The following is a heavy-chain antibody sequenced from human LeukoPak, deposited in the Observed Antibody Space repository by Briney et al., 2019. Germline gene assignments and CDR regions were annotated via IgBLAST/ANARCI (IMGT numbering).Heavy chain of an antibody. CDR2: IYYSGST. J-gene: IGHJ4*02. V-gene: IGHV4-39*07. CDR3: ARDPQDSSGFDY. Sequence: SETLSLTCTVSGVSISSSNSYWGWIRQPPGKGLEWIGSIYYSGSTYYNPSLKSRVTISVDTSKNQFSLKLSSVTAADTAVYYCARDPQDSSGFDYWGQGTLVTVSS. CDR1: GVSISSSNSY. D-gene: IGHD3-22*01.